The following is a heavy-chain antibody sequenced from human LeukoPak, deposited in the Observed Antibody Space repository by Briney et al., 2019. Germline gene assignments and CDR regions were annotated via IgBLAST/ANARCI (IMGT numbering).Heavy chain of an antibody. CDR3: ARGGYSYGIAENCFDP. V-gene: IGHV3-53*01. CDR2: IYIGGST. J-gene: IGHJ5*02. CDR1: RFTFSSNY. Sequence: GGALTLSCPASRFTFSSNYMSSLRQAPGRVLEGASVIYIGGSTYYADSVRGRVTISRDNYKNTLYLQMNSLRAEETAVYYCARGGYSYGIAENCFDPWGEGTLVTVSS. D-gene: IGHD5-18*01.